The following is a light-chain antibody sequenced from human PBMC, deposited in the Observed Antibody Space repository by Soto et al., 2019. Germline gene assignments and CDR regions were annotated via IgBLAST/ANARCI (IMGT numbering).Light chain of an antibody. CDR1: QGIRSW. V-gene: IGKV1D-12*01. CDR2: SAS. Sequence: DIQMTQSPSSVSASVGDRVFITCRASQGIRSWLAWYQQKPGKAPKLLIYSASTLQTGVPSRFSGSGSGTEFTLTISSLQPEDFATYYCQQAYSLPVTFGQGTRLEIK. CDR3: QQAYSLPVT. J-gene: IGKJ5*01.